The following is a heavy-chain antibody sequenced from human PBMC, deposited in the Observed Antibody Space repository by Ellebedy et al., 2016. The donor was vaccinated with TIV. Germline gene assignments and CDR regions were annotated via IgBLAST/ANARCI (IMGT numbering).Heavy chain of an antibody. V-gene: IGHV4-4*07. D-gene: IGHD3-3*01. Sequence: GSLRLSXTVSGGSISSYYWSWIRQPAGKGLEWIGRIYTSGSTNYNPSLKSRVTMSVDTSKNQFSLKLSSVTAADTAVYYCARGGSLLDYWGQGTLVTVSS. CDR3: ARGGSLLDY. CDR1: GGSISSYY. J-gene: IGHJ4*02. CDR2: IYTSGST.